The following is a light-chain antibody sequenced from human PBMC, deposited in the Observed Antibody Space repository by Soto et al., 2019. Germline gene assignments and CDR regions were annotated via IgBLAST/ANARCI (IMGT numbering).Light chain of an antibody. CDR2: EVS. CDR1: SSVVGSYNR. J-gene: IGLJ1*01. V-gene: IGLV2-18*02. Sequence: VSGSPGQSVAVSCTGTSSVVGSYNRVSWYQQPPGTAPKLMIYEVSNRPSGVPDRFSGSKSGNTASLTISGLQAEDEADYYCSSFTSSTTYVFGTGTKVTVL. CDR3: SSFTSSTTYV.